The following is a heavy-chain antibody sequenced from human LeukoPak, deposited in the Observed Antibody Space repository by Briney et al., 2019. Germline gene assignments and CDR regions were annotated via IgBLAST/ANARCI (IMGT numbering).Heavy chain of an antibody. J-gene: IGHJ5*02. D-gene: IGHD4-17*01. CDR2: INHGGST. V-gene: IGHV4-34*01. CDR1: GGSFSGYY. Sequence: SETLSLTCAVYGGSFSGYYWSWIRQPPGKGLEWIGEINHGGSTNYNPSLKSRVTISVDTSKNQFSLKLSSVTAADTAVYYCARDPSVYGDSQNWFDPWGQGTLVTVSS. CDR3: ARDPSVYGDSQNWFDP.